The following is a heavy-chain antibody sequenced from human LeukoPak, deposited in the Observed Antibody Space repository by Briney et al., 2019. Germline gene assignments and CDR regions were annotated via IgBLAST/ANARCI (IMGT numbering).Heavy chain of an antibody. D-gene: IGHD6-13*01. V-gene: IGHV4-39*07. CDR1: GGSISSSSYY. CDR2: IYYSGST. Sequence: SETLSLTCTVSGGSISSSSYYWGWIRQPPGTGLEWIGSIYYSGSTYYNPSLKSRVTISVDTSKNQFSLKLSSVTAADTAVYYCARLNIAAAGTDYWGQGTLVTVSS. CDR3: ARLNIAAAGTDY. J-gene: IGHJ4*02.